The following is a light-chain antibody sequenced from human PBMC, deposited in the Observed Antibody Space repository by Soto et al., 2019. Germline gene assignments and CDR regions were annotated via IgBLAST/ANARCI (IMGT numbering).Light chain of an antibody. Sequence: EIVLTQSPGTLSLSPGERATLSCKASQSVSGSYLAWYQQKPGQAPRLVMYGTSSRASGIPDRFSGRGSGTDFTLTISRLEPEDFAVYYCQRYGSSLWTFGHGTKVEI. V-gene: IGKV3-20*01. CDR3: QRYGSSLWT. J-gene: IGKJ1*01. CDR1: QSVSGSY. CDR2: GTS.